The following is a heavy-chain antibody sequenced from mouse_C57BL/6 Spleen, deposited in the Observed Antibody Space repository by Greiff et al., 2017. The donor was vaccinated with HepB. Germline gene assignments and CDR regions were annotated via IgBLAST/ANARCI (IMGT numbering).Heavy chain of an antibody. D-gene: IGHD1-1*02. CDR2: IDPSDSYT. J-gene: IGHJ2*01. V-gene: IGHV1-50*01. CDR1: GYTFTSYW. CDR3: ARWELHFDY. Sequence: QVQLQQPGAELVKPGASVKLSCKASGYTFTSYWMQWVKQRPGQGLEWIGEIDPSDSYTNYNQKFKGKATLTVDTSSSTAYMQLRSLTSEDSAVYYCARWELHFDYWGQGTTLTVSS.